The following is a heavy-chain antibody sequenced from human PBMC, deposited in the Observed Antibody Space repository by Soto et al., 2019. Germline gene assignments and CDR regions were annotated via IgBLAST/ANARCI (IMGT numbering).Heavy chain of an antibody. J-gene: IGHJ5*02. CDR1: GGSSIDTY. V-gene: IGHV4-34*01. Sequence: QVQLHQWGAGLLKPSETLSLTCAVSGGSSIDTYWNWIRQPPGKGLEWIGEINHNTNTIYNPSLARRVTXSXDXTKNQFSLKLTSVTAADTAVYYCARGVSLFRGSSDPWGQGTLVTVSS. CDR2: INHNTNT. CDR3: ARGVSLFRGSSDP. D-gene: IGHD1-26*01.